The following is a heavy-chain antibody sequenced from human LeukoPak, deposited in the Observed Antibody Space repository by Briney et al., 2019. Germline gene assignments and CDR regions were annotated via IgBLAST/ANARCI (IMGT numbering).Heavy chain of an antibody. Sequence: GGSLRLSCAASGFTFSSYWMHWVRQAPGKGLVWVSHINSDGSSTNYADSVKGRFTISRDNAKNSLYLQMNSLRDEDTAVYFCARRYCTPSSCYSDYWGQGALVTVSS. D-gene: IGHD2-8*01. CDR3: ARRYCTPSSCYSDY. V-gene: IGHV3-74*01. CDR1: GFTFSSYW. CDR2: INSDGSST. J-gene: IGHJ4*02.